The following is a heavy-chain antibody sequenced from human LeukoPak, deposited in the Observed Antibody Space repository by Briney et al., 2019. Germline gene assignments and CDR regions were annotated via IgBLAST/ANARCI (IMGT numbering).Heavy chain of an antibody. V-gene: IGHV1-8*01. CDR3: ARGAPGSYCSGGSCPYFDY. J-gene: IGHJ4*02. D-gene: IGHD2-15*01. Sequence: GASVNVSCKASVYTFTSYDINWVRQATGQGLEWMGWVNPNSGHTGYAQKFQGRVTMTRNTSISTAYMDLSSLRSEDTAVYYCARGAPGSYCSGGSCPYFDYWGQGTLVSVSS. CDR1: VYTFTSYD. CDR2: VNPNSGHT.